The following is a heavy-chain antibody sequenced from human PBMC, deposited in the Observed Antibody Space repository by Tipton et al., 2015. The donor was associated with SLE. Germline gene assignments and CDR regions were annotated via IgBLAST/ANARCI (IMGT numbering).Heavy chain of an antibody. D-gene: IGHD3-10*01. CDR1: GGSISSGFYY. Sequence: TLSLTCTVSGGSISSGFYYWSWIRQPAGKGLEWIGRIHTVGNTNYNPSLKSRVTVSLDTSKNQFSLKLSSVTAADTAVYYCARETSQLLWFGGTGSEYNWFAPWGQGTLVTVSS. CDR3: ARETSQLLWFGGTGSEYNWFAP. CDR2: IHTVGNT. J-gene: IGHJ5*02. V-gene: IGHV4-61*02.